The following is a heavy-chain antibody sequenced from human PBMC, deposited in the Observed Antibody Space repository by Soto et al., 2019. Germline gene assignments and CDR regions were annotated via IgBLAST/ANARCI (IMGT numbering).Heavy chain of an antibody. CDR2: IYSGGST. V-gene: IGHV3-66*01. CDR1: GFTVSSNY. Sequence: GGSLRLSCAASGFTVSSNYMSWVRQAPGKGLEWVSVIYSGGSTYYADSVKGRFTISRDNSKNTLYLQMNSLRAEDTAAYYCARDQGIMVRGLRSYGMDAWGQGTTVTVSS. D-gene: IGHD3-10*01. CDR3: ARDQGIMVRGLRSYGMDA. J-gene: IGHJ6*02.